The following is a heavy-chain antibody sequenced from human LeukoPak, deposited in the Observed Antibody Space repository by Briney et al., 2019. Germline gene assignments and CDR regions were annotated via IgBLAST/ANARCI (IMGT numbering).Heavy chain of an antibody. Sequence: GGSLRLSCVASGFTFNDHGMHWVRQAPGKGLEWLAFIRYDGTDESYGASVRGRLTISRDDSLNTLYLQMDSLGHDDTAVYYCARNRAFGTFDAFDMWGQGTMVTVSS. V-gene: IGHV3-30*02. D-gene: IGHD3-10*01. J-gene: IGHJ3*02. CDR2: IRYDGTDE. CDR1: GFTFNDHG. CDR3: ARNRAFGTFDAFDM.